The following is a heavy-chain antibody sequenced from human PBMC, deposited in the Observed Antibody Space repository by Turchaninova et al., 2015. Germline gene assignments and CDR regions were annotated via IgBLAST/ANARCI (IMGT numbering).Heavy chain of an antibody. V-gene: IGHV4-59*01. D-gene: IGHD3-10*01. Sequence: QVQLQESGPGLVKPSATLSLTCTVSGGSLSSYYWSWFRQPPGKGLEWIGYIYYSGSTNYNPSLKRRVTISVDTSKNQFSLKLSSVTAADTAVYYCAREFGTRRRYFDYWGQGTLVTVSS. CDR2: IYYSGST. CDR3: AREFGTRRRYFDY. J-gene: IGHJ4*02. CDR1: GGSLSSYY.